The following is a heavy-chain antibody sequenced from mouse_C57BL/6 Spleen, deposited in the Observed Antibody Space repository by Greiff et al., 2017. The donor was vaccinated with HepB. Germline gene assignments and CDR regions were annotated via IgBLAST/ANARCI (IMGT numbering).Heavy chain of an antibody. CDR1: GYTFTSYW. CDR2: IDPSDSYT. Sequence: QVQLKQPGAELVMPGASVKLSCKASGYTFTSYWMHWVKQRPGQGLEWIGEIDPSDSYTNYNQKFKGMSTLTVDKSSSTAYMQLSSLTSEDSAVYYCARSELVYWYFDVWGTGTTVTVSS. D-gene: IGHD4-1*01. J-gene: IGHJ1*03. V-gene: IGHV1-69*01. CDR3: ARSELVYWYFDV.